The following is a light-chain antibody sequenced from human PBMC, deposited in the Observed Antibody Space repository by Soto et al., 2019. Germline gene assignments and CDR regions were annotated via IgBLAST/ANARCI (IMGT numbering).Light chain of an antibody. CDR3: QQYNTWPRT. Sequence: IVLTQSPGTLSLSPGEIATLSCRASQSVSSSYLAWYQQKPGQAPRLLIYGASSRATGIPDRFSGSGSGTDFTLTISRLEPEDFAVYYCQQYNTWPRTFGQGTKVDIK. J-gene: IGKJ1*01. CDR2: GAS. V-gene: IGKV3-20*01. CDR1: QSVSSSY.